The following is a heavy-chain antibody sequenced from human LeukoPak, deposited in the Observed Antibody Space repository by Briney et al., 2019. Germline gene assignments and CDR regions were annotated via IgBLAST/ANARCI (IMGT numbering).Heavy chain of an antibody. V-gene: IGHV3-49*04. CDR2: IRSNTYGGTT. J-gene: IGHJ4*02. D-gene: IGHD3-16*02. Sequence: GGSLRLSCAASGFTFSSYAMSWVRQAPGKGLEWVGFIRSNTYGGTTEYAASVKGRFTISRDDSKGIAYLQMNSLKSEDTAVYYCSRSLGELSDWGQGTLVTVSS. CDR3: SRSLGELSD. CDR1: GFTFSSYA.